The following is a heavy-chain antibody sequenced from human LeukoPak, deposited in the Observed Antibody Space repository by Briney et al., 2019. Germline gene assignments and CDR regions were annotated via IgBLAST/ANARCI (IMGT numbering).Heavy chain of an antibody. V-gene: IGHV1-69*05. CDR2: IIPIFGTA. CDR1: GGTFSSYA. J-gene: IGHJ3*02. Sequence: ASVKVSCKASGGTFSSYAISWVRQAPGQGLEWMGGIIPIFGTANYAQKFQGRVTMTTDTSTSTAYMELRSLRSDDTAVYYCARDRRNYYDSSGYYPNDAFDIWGQGTMVTVSS. D-gene: IGHD3-22*01. CDR3: ARDRRNYYDSSGYYPNDAFDI.